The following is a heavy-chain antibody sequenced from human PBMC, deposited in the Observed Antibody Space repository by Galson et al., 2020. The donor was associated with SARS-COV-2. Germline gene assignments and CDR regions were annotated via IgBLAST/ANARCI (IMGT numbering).Heavy chain of an antibody. CDR2: INPNSGGT. J-gene: IGHJ4*02. CDR1: GYTFTGYY. V-gene: IGHV1-2*02. D-gene: IGHD6-13*01. Sequence: ASVKVSCKASGYTFTGYYMHWVRPAPGLGLEWMGWINPNSGGTNYAQKFQGRVTMTRDTSISTAYMELSRLRSDDTAVYYCARESLYSSSWYEYWGQGTLVTVAS. CDR3: ARESLYSSSWYEY.